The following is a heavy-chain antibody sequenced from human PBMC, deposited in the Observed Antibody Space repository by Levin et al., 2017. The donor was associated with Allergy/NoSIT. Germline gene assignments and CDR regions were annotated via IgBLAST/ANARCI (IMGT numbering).Heavy chain of an antibody. CDR3: ARQGTVGGIWHDS. CDR2: IYPDDSDT. D-gene: IGHD3-10*01. J-gene: IGHJ4*02. V-gene: IGHV5-51*01. Sequence: GESLKISCKGSGYSFTSYWIAWVRQMPGKGLECMGIIYPDDSDTRYNASFRGQVTISVDKSISTAYLQWSSLKASDTAMYYCARQGTVGGIWHDSWGQGTLVTVSS. CDR1: GYSFTSYW.